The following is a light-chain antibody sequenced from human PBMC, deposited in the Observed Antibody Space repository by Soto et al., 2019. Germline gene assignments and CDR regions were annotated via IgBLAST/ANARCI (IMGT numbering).Light chain of an antibody. CDR3: AAWDDSLSSVL. V-gene: IGLV1-47*01. J-gene: IGLJ2*01. CDR2: RNN. Sequence: QLVLTQPPSASGTPGQRVTISCSGSSSNIGSNFVYWYQHLPGTAPKLLIYRNNQRPSGLPDRFSGSKSGTSASLAISGLRSEDEADYYCAAWDDSLSSVLFGGGTKLTVL. CDR1: SSNIGSNF.